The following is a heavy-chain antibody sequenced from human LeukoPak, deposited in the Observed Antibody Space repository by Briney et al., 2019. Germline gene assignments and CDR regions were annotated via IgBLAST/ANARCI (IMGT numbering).Heavy chain of an antibody. D-gene: IGHD3-22*01. CDR1: GGSISSSSYY. Sequence: PSETLSLTCTVSGGSISSSSYYWGWIRQPPGKGLEWIGSIYYSGSTYYNPSLKSRFTISVDTSKSQFSLKLNSMTAADTAVYYCARGAQTYYDKAPVDYGGREPWSPSPQ. J-gene: IGHJ4*02. V-gene: IGHV4-39*07. CDR3: ARGAQTYYDKAPVDY. CDR2: IYYSGST.